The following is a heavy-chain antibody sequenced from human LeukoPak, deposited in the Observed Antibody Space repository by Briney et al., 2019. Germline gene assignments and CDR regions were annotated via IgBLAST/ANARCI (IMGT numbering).Heavy chain of an antibody. CDR2: IYHSGST. Sequence: SETLSLTCAVSGGSISSGGYSWSWIRQPPGKGLEWIGYIYHSGSTYYNPSLKSRVTISVDRSMNQFSLKLSSVTAADTAVYYCARAAEMASYYFDYWGQGTLVTVSS. CDR3: ARAAEMASYYFDY. V-gene: IGHV4-30-2*01. CDR1: GGSISSGGYS. D-gene: IGHD5-24*01. J-gene: IGHJ4*02.